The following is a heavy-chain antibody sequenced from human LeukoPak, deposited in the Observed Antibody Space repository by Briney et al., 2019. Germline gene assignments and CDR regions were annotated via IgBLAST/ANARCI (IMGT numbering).Heavy chain of an antibody. CDR1: GFTFSSYS. Sequence: PGGSLRLSCAASGFTFSSYSMNWVRQAPGKGLEWVSSISSSSYIYYADSVKGRFTTSGDNAKNSLYLQMNSLRAEDTAVYYCATNKGGYFDYWGQGTLVTVSS. CDR3: ATNKGGYFDY. J-gene: IGHJ4*02. V-gene: IGHV3-21*01. CDR2: ISSSSYI. D-gene: IGHD3-16*01.